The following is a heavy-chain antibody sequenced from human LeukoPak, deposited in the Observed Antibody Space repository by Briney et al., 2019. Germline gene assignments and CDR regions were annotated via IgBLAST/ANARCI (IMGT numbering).Heavy chain of an antibody. CDR1: AFTFSSHG. Sequence: PGRSLRLSCAASAFTFSSHGMHWVRQAPGKGLEWVAVISYDGSNKYYADSVKGRFTISRDNSKNTLYLQMNSLRAEDTAVYYCAKDWRSSGWYYFDYWGQGTLVTVSS. CDR3: AKDWRSSGWYYFDY. CDR2: ISYDGSNK. J-gene: IGHJ4*02. V-gene: IGHV3-30*18. D-gene: IGHD6-19*01.